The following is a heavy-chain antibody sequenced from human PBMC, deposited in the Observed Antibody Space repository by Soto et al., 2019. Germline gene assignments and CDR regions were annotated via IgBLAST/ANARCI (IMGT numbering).Heavy chain of an antibody. CDR3: ARGRTYYYGSGSRNWFDP. Sequence: QVQLVQSGAEVKKPGSSVKVSCKASGGTFSSYAISWVRQAPGQGLEWMGGIIPIFGTANYAQKFQGRVTITADESTSTAYMELSSLRSEHTAVYYCARGRTYYYGSGSRNWFDPWGQGTLVTVSS. CDR2: IIPIFGTA. D-gene: IGHD3-10*01. J-gene: IGHJ5*02. V-gene: IGHV1-69*01. CDR1: GGTFSSYA.